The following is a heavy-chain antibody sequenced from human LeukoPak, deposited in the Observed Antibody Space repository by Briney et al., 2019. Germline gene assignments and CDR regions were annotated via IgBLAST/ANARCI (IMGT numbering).Heavy chain of an antibody. CDR1: GFTFSSHW. J-gene: IGHJ4*02. V-gene: IGHV3-7*01. CDR2: IKRDGSET. Sequence: PGGSLRLSCAVSGFTFSSHWMSWVRQAPGKGLEWVANIKRDGSETYYVDSVKGRFTISRDNAKNSLFLQMNSLRAEDTAVYYCARDGETPTIYFDYWGQGTLVTVSS. D-gene: IGHD5-24*01. CDR3: ARDGETPTIYFDY.